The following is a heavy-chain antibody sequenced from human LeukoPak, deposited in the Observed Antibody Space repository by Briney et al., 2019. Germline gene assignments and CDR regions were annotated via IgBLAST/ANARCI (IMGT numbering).Heavy chain of an antibody. Sequence: GGSLRLSCAASGFTFSSYAMSWVRQAPGKGLEWVSAISGSGGSTYYADSVKGRFTISRDNSKNTLYLQMNSLRAEDTAVYYCAAPYDILTGYYRLYYYYYYGMDVWGQGTTVTVSS. D-gene: IGHD3-9*01. CDR1: GFTFSSYA. J-gene: IGHJ6*02. CDR3: AAPYDILTGYYRLYYYYYYGMDV. CDR2: ISGSGGST. V-gene: IGHV3-23*01.